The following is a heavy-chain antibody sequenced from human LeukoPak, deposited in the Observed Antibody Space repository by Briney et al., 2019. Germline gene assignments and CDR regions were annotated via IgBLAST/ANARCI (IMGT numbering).Heavy chain of an antibody. CDR2: IYYSGST. CDR1: GGSISTYY. V-gene: IGHV4-59*01. D-gene: IGHD3-3*01. J-gene: IGHJ4*02. Sequence: PSETLSLTCSVSGGSISTYYWTWIRQPPGKGLEWIGYIYYSGSTNYNPSLKSRVTISLDTSKNRFSLKLSSVTAADTAVYYCARAILSGYPDSWGQGTLVIVFS. CDR3: ARAILSGYPDS.